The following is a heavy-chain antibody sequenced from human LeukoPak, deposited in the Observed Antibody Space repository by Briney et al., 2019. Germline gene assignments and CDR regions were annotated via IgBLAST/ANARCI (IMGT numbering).Heavy chain of an antibody. CDR2: ISSSGSTI. D-gene: IGHD3-22*01. Sequence: GGSLRLSCAASGFTFSSYKMNWVRQAPGKGLEWVSYISSSGSTIYYADSVKGRFTISRDNAKNSLYLQMNSLRAEDTAVYYCARGGPYYYDSSGYYPFDYWGQGTLVTVSS. V-gene: IGHV3-48*03. CDR1: GFTFSSYK. J-gene: IGHJ4*02. CDR3: ARGGPYYYDSSGYYPFDY.